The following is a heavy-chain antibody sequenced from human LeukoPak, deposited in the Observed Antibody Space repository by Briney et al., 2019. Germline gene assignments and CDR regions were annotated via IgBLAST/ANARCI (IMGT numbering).Heavy chain of an antibody. CDR3: ARGTPRGGDYMDV. D-gene: IGHD3-10*01. CDR1: GFTFSSYG. CDR2: ISGSGGST. J-gene: IGHJ6*03. V-gene: IGHV3-23*01. Sequence: GGTLRLSCAASGFTFSSYGMSWVRQAPGKGLEWVSAISGSGGSTYYADSVKGRFTISRDNSKNTLYLQMNSLRAEDTAVYYCARGTPRGGDYMDVWGKGTTVTVSS.